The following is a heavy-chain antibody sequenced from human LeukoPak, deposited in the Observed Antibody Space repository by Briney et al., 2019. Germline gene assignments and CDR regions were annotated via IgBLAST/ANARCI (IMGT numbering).Heavy chain of an antibody. J-gene: IGHJ5*02. CDR2: FYYSGST. D-gene: IGHD2-15*01. CDR1: GGSISSYY. CDR3: ARHPKRYCSGGSCYPGWFDP. V-gene: IGHV4-59*08. Sequence: SETLSLTCTVSGGSISSYYWSWIRQPPGKGLEWIGYFYYSGSTNYNPSLKSRVTISVDTSKNQFSLKLSSVTAADTAVYYCARHPKRYCSGGSCYPGWFDPWGQGTLVTVSS.